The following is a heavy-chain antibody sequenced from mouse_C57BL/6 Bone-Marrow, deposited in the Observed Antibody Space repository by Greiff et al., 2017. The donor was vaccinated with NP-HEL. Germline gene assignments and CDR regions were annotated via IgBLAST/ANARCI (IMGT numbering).Heavy chain of an antibody. J-gene: IGHJ2*01. V-gene: IGHV5-4*01. CDR2: ISDGGSYT. CDR3: ARDNYGSRRRYFDY. CDR1: GFTFSSYA. D-gene: IGHD1-1*01. Sequence: EVQRVESGGGLVKPGGSLKLSCAASGFTFSSYAMSWVRQTPEKRLEWVATISDGGSYTYYPDNVKGRFTISRDNAKNNLYLQMSHLKSEDTAMYYCARDNYGSRRRYFDYWGQGTTLTVSS.